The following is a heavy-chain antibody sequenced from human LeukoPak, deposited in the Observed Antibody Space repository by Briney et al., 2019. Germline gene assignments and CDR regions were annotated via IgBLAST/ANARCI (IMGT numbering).Heavy chain of an antibody. V-gene: IGHV3-30*18. Sequence: TGGSLRLSCAASGFTFSSYAMSWVRQAPGKGLEWVAVISYDGRNKYYVDSVKGRFTISRDNSRNTLYLQMNSLRAEDTAMYYCAKGTLVVTDDAFDFWGQGTMVTVSS. CDR3: AKGTLVVTDDAFDF. CDR2: ISYDGRNK. J-gene: IGHJ3*01. D-gene: IGHD2-21*02. CDR1: GFTFSSYA.